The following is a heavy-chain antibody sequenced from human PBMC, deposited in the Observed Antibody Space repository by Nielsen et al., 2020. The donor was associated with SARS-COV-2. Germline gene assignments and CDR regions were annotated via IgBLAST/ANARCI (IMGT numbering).Heavy chain of an antibody. CDR1: GFTFSTYS. CDR2: LSGSSDSV. Sequence: GGSLRLSCAASGFTFSTYSMNWVRQAPGKGLEWVASLSGSSDSVFYADSVKGRFIISRDNAKNSLYLQMRNLRAEDTGVYYCARDRRGEVTYTSPPGYWGQGTLVTVSS. D-gene: IGHD2-2*01. CDR3: ARDRRGEVTYTSPPGY. V-gene: IGHV3-21*06. J-gene: IGHJ4*02.